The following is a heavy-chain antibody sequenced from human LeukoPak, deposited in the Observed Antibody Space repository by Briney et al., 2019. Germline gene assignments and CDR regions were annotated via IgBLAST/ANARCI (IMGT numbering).Heavy chain of an antibody. CDR2: INPSGGST. V-gene: IGHV1-46*01. CDR1: GYTFTSYY. CDR3: AGDGSSGWYMLFDY. Sequence: ASVKVSCKASGYTFTSYYMHWVRQAPGQGLEWMGIINPSGGSTSYAQKLQGRVTMTTDTSTSTAYMELRSLRSDDTAVYYCAGDGSSGWYMLFDYWGQGTLVTVSS. J-gene: IGHJ4*02. D-gene: IGHD6-19*01.